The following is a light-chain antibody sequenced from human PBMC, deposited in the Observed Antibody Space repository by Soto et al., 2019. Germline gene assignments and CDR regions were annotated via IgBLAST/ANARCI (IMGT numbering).Light chain of an antibody. Sequence: QSALTQPASVSGSPGQWITISCTGTSSDVGSYNYVSWYQQRPGKAPQLIIYGVNNRPSGVSNRFSGSKSDNTASLTISGLQAEDEADYYCNSYTTSSTDVFGTGTKVTVL. CDR3: NSYTTSSTDV. CDR1: SSDVGSYNY. J-gene: IGLJ1*01. CDR2: GVN. V-gene: IGLV2-14*01.